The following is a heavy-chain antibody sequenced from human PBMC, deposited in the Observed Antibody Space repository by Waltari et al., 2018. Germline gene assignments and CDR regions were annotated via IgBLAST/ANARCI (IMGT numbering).Heavy chain of an antibody. CDR2: IRGSGGSK. CDR1: GFTFSSYA. D-gene: IGHD1-26*01. J-gene: IGHJ4*02. V-gene: IGHV3-23*01. Sequence: EVQLLESGGGLVQPGGSLRLSCAASGFTFSSYAMRWVRQAPGKGLEWVSAIRGSGGSKYYADSVKGRFTIARDNSKNTLYLQMNSLRAEDTAVYYCAKESSLGGFDYWGQGTLVTVSS. CDR3: AKESSLGGFDY.